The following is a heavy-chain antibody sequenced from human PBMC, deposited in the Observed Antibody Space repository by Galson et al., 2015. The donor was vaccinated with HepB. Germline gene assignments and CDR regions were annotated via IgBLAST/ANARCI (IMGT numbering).Heavy chain of an antibody. CDR2: VKTKIDGGTT. CDR3: TTMGPPNYYYDSSGYDY. J-gene: IGHJ4*02. CDR1: EFSFANTW. Sequence: SLRLSCAGAEFSFANTWMSWVRQAPGKGLEWVGRVKTKIDGGTTDYATPVKGRFTISRDDSKNTLFLQMNSLKTEDTAVYYCTTMGPPNYYYDSSGYDYWGQGTLVTVSS. D-gene: IGHD3-22*01. V-gene: IGHV3-15*01.